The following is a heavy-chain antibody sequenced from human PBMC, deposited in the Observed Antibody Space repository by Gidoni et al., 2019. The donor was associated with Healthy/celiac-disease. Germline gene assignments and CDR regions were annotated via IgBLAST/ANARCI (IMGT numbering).Heavy chain of an antibody. CDR2: INHSGST. CDR3: ARGLTGTTTGGWFDP. D-gene: IGHD1-7*01. CDR1: GGSFSGYY. Sequence: QVQLQQWGAGLLKPSETLSLTCAVYGGSFSGYYWSWIRQPPGKGLEWIGEINHSGSTNYNPSLKSRVTISVDTSKNQFSLKLSSVTAADTAVYYCARGLTGTTTGGWFDPWGQGTLVTVSS. V-gene: IGHV4-34*01. J-gene: IGHJ5*02.